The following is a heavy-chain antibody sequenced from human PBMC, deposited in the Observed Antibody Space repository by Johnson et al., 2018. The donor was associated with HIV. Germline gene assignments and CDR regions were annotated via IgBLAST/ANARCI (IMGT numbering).Heavy chain of an antibody. D-gene: IGHD3-22*01. Sequence: VQLVESGGGVVQPGRSLRLSCAASGFTFSNYAMHWVRQAPGKGLEWVSAISGTGGTTYYADSVRGRFSISRDKSKDTLYLQMSSLRAEDTAVYYCARVRGITMIVVVKSYDAFDIWGQGTMVTVSS. J-gene: IGHJ3*02. CDR2: ISGTGGTT. CDR1: GFTFSNYA. CDR3: ARVRGITMIVVVKSYDAFDI. V-gene: IGHV3-23*04.